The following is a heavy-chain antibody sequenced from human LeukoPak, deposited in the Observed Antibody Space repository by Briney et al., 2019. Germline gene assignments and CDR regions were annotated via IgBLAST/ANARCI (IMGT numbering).Heavy chain of an antibody. CDR3: AKDLVGTGWELPPSRAFDY. CDR2: ISGSGGST. J-gene: IGHJ4*02. D-gene: IGHD1-26*01. V-gene: IGHV3-23*01. Sequence: TGGSLRLSCAASGFTFSSYAMSWVRQAPGKGLEWVSAISGSGGSTYYADSVKGRFTISRDNSKNALYLQMNSLRAEDTAVYYCAKDLVGTGWELPPSRAFDYWGQGTLVTVSS. CDR1: GFTFSSYA.